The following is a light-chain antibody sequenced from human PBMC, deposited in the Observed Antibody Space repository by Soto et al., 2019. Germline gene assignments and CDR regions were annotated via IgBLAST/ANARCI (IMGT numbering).Light chain of an antibody. CDR3: CSYAGSSSFV. Sequence: QSALTQPASVSGSPGQSITISCTGTSSDVGSYNLVSWYQQHPGKAPKLMIYEVSKRPSGVSNRFSGSKPGNTASLTISGLQAEDEADYYCCSYAGSSSFVFVTGTKATVL. V-gene: IGLV2-23*02. J-gene: IGLJ1*01. CDR2: EVS. CDR1: SSDVGSYNL.